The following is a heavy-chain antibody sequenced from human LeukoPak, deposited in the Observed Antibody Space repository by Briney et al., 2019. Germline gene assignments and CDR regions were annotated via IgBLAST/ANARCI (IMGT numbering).Heavy chain of an antibody. CDR3: ARVGGDYYDSGSYPYYFDY. CDR2: IIPIFVTP. D-gene: IGHD3-10*01. J-gene: IGHJ4*02. CDR1: GGTFSSYT. V-gene: IGHV1-69*06. Sequence: SVKVSCKASGGTFSSYTISWVRQAPGQGLEWLGAIIPIFVTPNYAQNLQRRITITADKSTRTAHMELRSLRSEDTAVYYCARVGGDYYDSGSYPYYFDYWGQGTLVTVSS.